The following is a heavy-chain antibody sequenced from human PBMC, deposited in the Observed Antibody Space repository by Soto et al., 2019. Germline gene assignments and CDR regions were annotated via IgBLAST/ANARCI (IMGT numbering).Heavy chain of an antibody. Sequence: GGSLRLSCAASGFTFSNYAISWVRQAPGKGLEWVSIISGSGDTPYYADSVKGRFTISRDNSRNTLYLQMNSLRAGDSAKYYCAKEGTSGLYYFAYWGPGTLVTVSS. CDR1: GFTFSNYA. V-gene: IGHV3-23*01. D-gene: IGHD6-19*01. CDR2: ISGSGDTP. CDR3: AKEGTSGLYYFAY. J-gene: IGHJ4*02.